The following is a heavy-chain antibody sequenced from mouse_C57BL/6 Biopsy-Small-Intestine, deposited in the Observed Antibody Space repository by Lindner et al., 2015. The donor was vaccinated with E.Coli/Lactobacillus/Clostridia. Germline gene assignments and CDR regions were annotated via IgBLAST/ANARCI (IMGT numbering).Heavy chain of an antibody. V-gene: IGHV1-9*01. CDR1: GYTFTDYY. CDR3: SRGGLLRRAMDY. CDR2: ILPGSGST. D-gene: IGHD1-1*01. J-gene: IGHJ4*01. Sequence: VQLQESGPELVKPGASVKISCKASGYTFTDYYINWVKQRPGQGLEWIGEILPGSGSTNYNEKFKGKASFTADSSSNIAYMQLSSLTTEDSAIYYCSRGGLLRRAMDYWGQGTSVTVSS.